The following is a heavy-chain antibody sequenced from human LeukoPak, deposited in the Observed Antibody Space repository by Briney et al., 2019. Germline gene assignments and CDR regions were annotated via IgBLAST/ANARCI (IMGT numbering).Heavy chain of an antibody. D-gene: IGHD3-22*01. J-gene: IGHJ4*02. V-gene: IGHV3-23*01. Sequence: PGGSLRLSCAASGFTFSSYGMSWVRQAPGKGLEWVSAISGSGGSTYYADSVKGRFTISRDNSKNTLYLQMNSLRAEDTAVYYCAKVGYYDSSGYPFDYWGQGTLVTVSS. CDR1: GFTFSSYG. CDR2: ISGSGGST. CDR3: AKVGYYDSSGYPFDY.